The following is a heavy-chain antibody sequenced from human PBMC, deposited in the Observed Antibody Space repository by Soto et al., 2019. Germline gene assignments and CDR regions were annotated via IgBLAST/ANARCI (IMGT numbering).Heavy chain of an antibody. CDR1: GYTFTSYG. V-gene: IGHV1-18*01. D-gene: IGHD3-9*01. CDR2: ISAYNGNT. J-gene: IGHJ3*02. Sequence: GASVKVSCKASGYTFTSYGIGWVRQAPGQGLEWMGWISAYNGNTNYAQKLQGRVTMTTDTSTSTAYMELRSLRSDDTAVYYCARVVLTGYYRGDAFDIWGQGTMVTVSS. CDR3: ARVVLTGYYRGDAFDI.